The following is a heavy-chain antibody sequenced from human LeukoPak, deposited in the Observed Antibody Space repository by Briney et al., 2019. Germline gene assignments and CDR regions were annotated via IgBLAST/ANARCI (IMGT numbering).Heavy chain of an antibody. CDR1: GGTFTSYA. CDR3: ARDSMVRGFIIYYYHMDV. Sequence: SVKVSCKTSGGTFTSYAISWVRQAPGQGLEWMGGIIPIFGTANYAQKFQGRVTITADESTSTACMELSSLRSEDTAVYYCARDSMVRGFIIYYYHMDVWGKGTTVTVSS. CDR2: IIPIFGTA. J-gene: IGHJ6*03. V-gene: IGHV1-69*01. D-gene: IGHD3-10*01.